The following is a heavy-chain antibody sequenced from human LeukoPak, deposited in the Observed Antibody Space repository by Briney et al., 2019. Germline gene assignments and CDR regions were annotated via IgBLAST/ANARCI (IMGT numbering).Heavy chain of an antibody. CDR3: ARRNIYGMDV. CDR1: GFTFSSYS. V-gene: IGHV3-30*03. Sequence: PGGSLRLSCAASGFTFSSYSMNWVRQAPGKGLEWVAVISYDGSNKYYADSVKGRFTISRDNSKNTLYLQMNSLRAEDTAVYYCARRNIYGMDVWGQGTTVTVSS. J-gene: IGHJ6*02. CDR2: ISYDGSNK.